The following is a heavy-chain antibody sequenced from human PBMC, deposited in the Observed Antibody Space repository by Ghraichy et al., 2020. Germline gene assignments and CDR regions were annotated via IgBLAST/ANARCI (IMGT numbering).Heavy chain of an antibody. Sequence: SETLSLTCTVSGYSISSGYYWGWIRQPPGKGLEWIGSIYYNGSTYYSPSLKSRVTLSVDMSKNHFSLRLSSVTAANTAVYYCARIIRDLWSAYSDDYYMDVWGKGTTVTVSS. CDR1: GYSISSGYY. J-gene: IGHJ6*03. V-gene: IGHV4-38-2*02. CDR2: IYYNGST. D-gene: IGHD3-3*01. CDR3: ARIIRDLWSAYSDDYYMDV.